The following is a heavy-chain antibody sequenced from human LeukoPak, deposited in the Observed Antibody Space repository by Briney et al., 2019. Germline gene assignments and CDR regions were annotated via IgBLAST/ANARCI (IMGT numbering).Heavy chain of an antibody. V-gene: IGHV3-74*03. D-gene: IGHD5-12*01. CDR3: AREGRVTGYDFDY. Sequence: GGSLRLSCEASGFTFSSYWMHWVRQVPGEGLVWVSRINSDGSSTTYADSVKGRFTISRDNAKNTLNLQMNSLRVEDTAVYYCAREGRVTGYDFDYWGQGTLVTVSS. CDR1: GFTFSSYW. J-gene: IGHJ4*02. CDR2: INSDGSST.